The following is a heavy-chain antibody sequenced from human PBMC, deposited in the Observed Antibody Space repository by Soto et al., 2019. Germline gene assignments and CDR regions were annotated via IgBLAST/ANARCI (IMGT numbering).Heavy chain of an antibody. Sequence: EVQLVESGGGLVEPGGSLRLSCAASGFTFSSYRMHWVRQAPGKGLVWVSRTNTDESSTTYADSVKGRFTISRDNAKNTLYRQMNSLRAEDTAVYFCARRGPVTGLAYWGQGTLVTVSS. V-gene: IGHV3-74*01. D-gene: IGHD1-20*01. CDR1: GFTFSSYR. CDR3: ARRGPVTGLAY. CDR2: TNTDESST. J-gene: IGHJ4*02.